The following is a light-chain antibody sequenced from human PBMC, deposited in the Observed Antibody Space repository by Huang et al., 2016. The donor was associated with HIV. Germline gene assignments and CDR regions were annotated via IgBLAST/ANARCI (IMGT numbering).Light chain of an antibody. V-gene: IGKV3-15*01. Sequence: DMVMTQSPGPLSVSPGERATLSCRASQSGKKNLAWYQQKPGQAPRLLISGVSTRDTGVPARFSGNGSETEFTLTITSVQSEDSAVYYCQQYNNWPPYDFGQGTKLEIK. CDR2: GVS. J-gene: IGKJ2*01. CDR1: QSGKKN. CDR3: QQYNNWPPYD.